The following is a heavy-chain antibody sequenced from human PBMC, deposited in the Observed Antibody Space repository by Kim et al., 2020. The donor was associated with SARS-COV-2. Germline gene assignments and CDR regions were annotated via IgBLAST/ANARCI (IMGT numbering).Heavy chain of an antibody. D-gene: IGHD2-2*01. V-gene: IGHV4-4*02. Sequence: SLQSRVNLAVDKSKNQFSLKLSSVTAADTAVYYCARVSEDIVVVPALFDPWGQGTLVTVSS. CDR3: ARVSEDIVVVPALFDP. J-gene: IGHJ5*02.